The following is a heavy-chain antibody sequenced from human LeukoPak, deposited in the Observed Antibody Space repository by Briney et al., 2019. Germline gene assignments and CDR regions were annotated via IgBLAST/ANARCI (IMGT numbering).Heavy chain of an antibody. CDR3: ARRQSGYSYGYDY. CDR1: GYTFTSYG. CDR2: INPSGGST. D-gene: IGHD5-18*01. J-gene: IGHJ4*02. Sequence: ASVKVSCKASGYTFTSYGISWVRQAPGQGLEWMGIINPSGGSTSYAQKFQGRVTMTRDTSTSTVYMELSSLRSEDTAVYYCARRQSGYSYGYDYWGQGTLVTVSS. V-gene: IGHV1-46*01.